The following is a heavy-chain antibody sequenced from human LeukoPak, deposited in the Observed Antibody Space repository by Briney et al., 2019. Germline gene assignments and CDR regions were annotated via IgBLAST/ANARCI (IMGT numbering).Heavy chain of an antibody. J-gene: IGHJ6*02. V-gene: IGHV3-7*01. D-gene: IGHD6-13*01. CDR2: IKQDGSEK. CDR1: GFTFSSYW. CDR3: ARDGSRWRSYGMDV. Sequence: PGGSLRLSCAAYGFTFSSYWMNWVRQAPGKGLEWVANIKQDGSEKYYVDSVKGRFTISRDNAKNSLYLQMNSLRAEDTAVYYCARDGSRWRSYGMDVWGQGTTVTVSS.